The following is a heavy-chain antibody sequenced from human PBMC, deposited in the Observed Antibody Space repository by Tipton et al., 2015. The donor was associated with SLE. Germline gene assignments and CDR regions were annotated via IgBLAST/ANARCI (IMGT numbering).Heavy chain of an antibody. J-gene: IGHJ2*01. V-gene: IGHV4-59*01. D-gene: IGHD7-27*01. Sequence: SLTCAVSSGSISNYYWSWIRQPPGKGPEWIGFIYHSGSTNYNPSLKSRVTISVDTSKNQFSLRLNSVTAADTAVYYCARGDWGEDWYFDLWGRGTLVTVSS. CDR1: SGSISNYY. CDR3: ARGDWGEDWYFDL. CDR2: IYHSGST.